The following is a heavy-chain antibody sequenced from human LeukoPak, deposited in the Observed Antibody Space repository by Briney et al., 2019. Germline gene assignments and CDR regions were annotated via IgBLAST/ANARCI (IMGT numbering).Heavy chain of an antibody. Sequence: SETLSLTCTVSGGSISSYYWSWIRQPPGKGLEWIGYIYYSGSTNYNPSLKSRVTISVDTSKNQFSLKLSSVTAADAAVYYCARRNVGYRSGQLDYWGQGTLVTVSS. CDR2: IYYSGST. J-gene: IGHJ4*02. CDR1: GGSISSYY. D-gene: IGHD6-19*01. CDR3: ARRNVGYRSGQLDY. V-gene: IGHV4-59*01.